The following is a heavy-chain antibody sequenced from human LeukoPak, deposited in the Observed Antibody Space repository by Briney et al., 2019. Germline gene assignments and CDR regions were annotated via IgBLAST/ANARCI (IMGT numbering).Heavy chain of an antibody. CDR3: ARAAPGASAGIFDY. CDR1: GGSISSYY. CDR2: IYYSGST. J-gene: IGHJ4*02. Sequence: SETLSLTCTVSGGSISSYYWSWIRQPPGKGLEWIGYIYYSGSTNYNPSLKSRVTISVDTSKNQFSLKLSSVTAADTAVYYCARAAPGASAGIFDYWGQGTLVTV. V-gene: IGHV4-59*01. D-gene: IGHD3-10*01.